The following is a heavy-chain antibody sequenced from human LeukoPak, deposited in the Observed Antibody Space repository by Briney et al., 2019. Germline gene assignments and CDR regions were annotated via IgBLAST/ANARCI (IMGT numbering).Heavy chain of an antibody. CDR2: IYYSGAT. J-gene: IGHJ6*03. CDR3: ARGGYSYGRRGYYYYYMDV. D-gene: IGHD5-18*01. Sequence: SETLSLTCTVSGGSISNYYWSWIRQPPGKGLEWIGHIYYSGATKYNPSLKSRITISVDTSKNQFSLMLSSVTAADTAVYYCARGGYSYGRRGYYYYYMDVWGKGTTVTVSS. CDR1: GGSISNYY. V-gene: IGHV4-59*12.